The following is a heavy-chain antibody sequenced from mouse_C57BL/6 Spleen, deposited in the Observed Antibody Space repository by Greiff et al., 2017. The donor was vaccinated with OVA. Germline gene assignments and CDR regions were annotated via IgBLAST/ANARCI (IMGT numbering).Heavy chain of an antibody. CDR3: ARLSDHYYAMDY. V-gene: IGHV5-6*01. CDR1: GFTFSSYG. CDR2: ISSGGSYT. J-gene: IGHJ4*01. Sequence: EVKLMESGGDLVKPGGSLKLSCAASGFTFSSYGMSWVRQTPDKRLEWVATISSGGSYTYYPDSVKGRFTISRDNAKNTLYLQMSSLKSEDTAMYYCARLSDHYYAMDYWGQGTSVTVSS.